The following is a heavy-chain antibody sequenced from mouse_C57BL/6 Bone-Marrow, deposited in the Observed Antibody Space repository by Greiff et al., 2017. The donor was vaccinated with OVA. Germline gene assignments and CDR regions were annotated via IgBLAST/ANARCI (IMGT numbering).Heavy chain of an antibody. CDR3: ARWLLPRNCAMDD. CDR2: INPSNGGT. V-gene: IGHV1-53*01. D-gene: IGHD2-3*01. CDR1: GYTFTSYW. Sequence: QVQLQQPGPELVKPGASVKLSCKASGYTFTSYWMHWVKQRPGQGLEWIGNINPSNGGTNYNEKFKGKATLTVDKSSSPASMQLSSLTSADTAVYDCARWLLPRNCAMDDWGQGTSVTVSS. J-gene: IGHJ4*01.